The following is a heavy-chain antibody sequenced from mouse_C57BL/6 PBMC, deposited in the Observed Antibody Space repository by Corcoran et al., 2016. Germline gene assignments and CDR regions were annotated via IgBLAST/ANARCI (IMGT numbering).Heavy chain of an antibody. J-gene: IGHJ3*01. V-gene: IGHV9-3*01. CDR1: GYTFTTYG. Sequence: QIQLVQSGPELKKPGETVKISCKASGYTFTTYGMCSVKQAPGKGLKWMGWINTYSGVPTYADDFKGRFAFSLETSASTAYLQINNHKNEDTATYFCARLYYGNYAFAYWGQGTLVTVSA. D-gene: IGHD2-1*01. CDR3: ARLYYGNYAFAY. CDR2: INTYSGVP.